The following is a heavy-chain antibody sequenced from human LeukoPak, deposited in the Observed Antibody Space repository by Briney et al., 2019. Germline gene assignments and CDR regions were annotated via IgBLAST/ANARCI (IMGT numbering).Heavy chain of an antibody. J-gene: IGHJ4*02. CDR1: GFTFTSYA. CDR2: ISGNGGAI. V-gene: IGHV3-23*01. CDR3: AKATTAIVVDNFFDY. Sequence: GGSLRLSCAASGFTFTSYAMSWVRQAPGKGLEWVSAISGNGGAIYYADSVKGRFTISRDNSKNTLHLQMNSLRGEDTALYYCAKATTAIVVDNFFDYWGQGTLVSVSS. D-gene: IGHD3-22*01.